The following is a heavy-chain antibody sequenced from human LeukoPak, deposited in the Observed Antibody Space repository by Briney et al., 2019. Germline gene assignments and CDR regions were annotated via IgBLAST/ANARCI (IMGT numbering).Heavy chain of an antibody. CDR1: GGSISSDGYY. CDR3: ARGRTYCRGGSCYSANWFDP. J-gene: IGHJ5*02. V-gene: IGHV4-31*03. D-gene: IGHD2-15*01. CDR2: IYYSGST. Sequence: PSQTLSLTCPVSGGSISSDGYYWTWIRQHPGKGLEWIGYIYYSGSTYYNPSLKSRVTISVDTSKNQFSLKLTSVTAADTAVYYCARGRTYCRGGSCYSANWFDPWGQGTLVTVSS.